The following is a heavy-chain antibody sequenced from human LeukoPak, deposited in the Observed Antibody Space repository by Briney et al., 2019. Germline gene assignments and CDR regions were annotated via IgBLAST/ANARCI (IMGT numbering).Heavy chain of an antibody. CDR2: ISTYNAKT. CDR1: GYTFTNYG. J-gene: IGHJ4*02. D-gene: IGHD3-10*01. CDR3: ARDLVSLLYGSGIDH. V-gene: IGHV1-18*01. Sequence: GAAVKVSCKASGYTFTNYGISWVRQAPGQGLEWMGWISTYNAKTNSAQRFQGRFTMTADTSTDTAYMELRSLTSDDTAVFYCARDLVSLLYGSGIDHWGQGTQVTVSA.